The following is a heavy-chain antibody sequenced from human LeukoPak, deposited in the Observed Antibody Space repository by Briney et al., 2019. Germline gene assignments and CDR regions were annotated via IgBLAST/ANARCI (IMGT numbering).Heavy chain of an antibody. Sequence: GGSLRLSCAASGFTFSSYGMHWVRQAPGKGLEWVAFIRYDGSNKYYADSVKGRFTISRDNSKNTLYLQMNSLRAEDTAVYYCAKDLETGGYYKNAFDIWGQGTMVTVSS. V-gene: IGHV3-30*02. CDR2: IRYDGSNK. J-gene: IGHJ3*02. CDR3: AKDLETGGYYKNAFDI. D-gene: IGHD3-22*01. CDR1: GFTFSSYG.